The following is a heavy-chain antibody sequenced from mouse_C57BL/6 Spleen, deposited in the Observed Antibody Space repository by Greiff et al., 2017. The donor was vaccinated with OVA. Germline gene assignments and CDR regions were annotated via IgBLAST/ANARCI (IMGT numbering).Heavy chain of an antibody. V-gene: IGHV5-17*01. D-gene: IGHD2-1*01. CDR2: ISSGSSTI. CDR1: GFTFSDYG. Sequence: EVHLVESGGGLVKPGGSLKLSCAASGFTFSDYGMHWVRQAPEKGLEWVAYISSGSSTIYYAATVKGRFTISRDNAKNTLFLQMTSLRSEDTAMYYCARALYYGNYGYFDYWGQGTTLTVSS. J-gene: IGHJ2*01. CDR3: ARALYYGNYGYFDY.